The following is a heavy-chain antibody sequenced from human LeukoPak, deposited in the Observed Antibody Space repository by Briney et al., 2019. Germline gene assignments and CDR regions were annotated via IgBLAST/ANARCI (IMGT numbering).Heavy chain of an antibody. CDR2: IYYSGST. Sequence: SETLSLTCTVSGGSIISSSNYWGWIRQPPGKGLEWIGTIYYSGSTYYNPSLKSRVTICVDTSKLQFSLMLTSVTAADTAVYYCARHGSYYYYMDVWGKGTKLTVSS. CDR3: ARHGSYYYYMDV. J-gene: IGHJ6*03. D-gene: IGHD3-16*01. CDR1: GGSIISSSNY. V-gene: IGHV4-39*01.